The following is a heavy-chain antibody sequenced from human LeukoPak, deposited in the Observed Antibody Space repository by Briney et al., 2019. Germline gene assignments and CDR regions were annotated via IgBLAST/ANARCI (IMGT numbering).Heavy chain of an antibody. V-gene: IGHV3-33*06. CDR3: AKDPRRYCSSTGCYSTYFDY. CDR2: IWYDGSNE. J-gene: IGHJ4*02. CDR1: GFTFSSYG. Sequence: PGGSLRLSCAASGFTFSSYGMHWVRQAPGKGLEWVAVIWYDGSNEYYADSVKDRFTISRDNSKNTLYLQMNSLRAEDTAVYYCAKDPRRYCSSTGCYSTYFDYWGQGTLVTVSS. D-gene: IGHD2-2*01.